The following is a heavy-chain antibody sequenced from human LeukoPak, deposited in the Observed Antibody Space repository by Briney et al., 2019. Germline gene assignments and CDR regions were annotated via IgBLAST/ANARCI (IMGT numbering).Heavy chain of an antibody. CDR1: GYTFTGYY. V-gene: IGHV1-2*02. CDR2: INPNSGGT. J-gene: IGHJ5*02. Sequence: GESLKISCKGSGYTFTGYYMHWVRQAPGQGLEWMGWINPNSGGTNYAQKFQGRVTMTRDTSISTAYMELSRLRSDDTAVYYCARDYYDSSGYLENWFDPWGQGTLVTVSS. D-gene: IGHD3-22*01. CDR3: ARDYYDSSGYLENWFDP.